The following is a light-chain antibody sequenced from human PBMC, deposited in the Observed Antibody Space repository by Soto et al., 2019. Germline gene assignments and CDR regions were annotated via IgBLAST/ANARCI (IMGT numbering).Light chain of an antibody. CDR3: SSYAGSSHYV. V-gene: IGLV2-8*01. Sequence: QSVLTQPPSASGSPGQSVTISCTGTSSDVGAYNYISWYQQHPGKAPKLMIYEVSKRPSGVPVRFSGSKSGNTASLTVSGLQAEDEADYYCSSYAGSSHYVFGTGTKATV. CDR2: EVS. J-gene: IGLJ1*01. CDR1: SSDVGAYNY.